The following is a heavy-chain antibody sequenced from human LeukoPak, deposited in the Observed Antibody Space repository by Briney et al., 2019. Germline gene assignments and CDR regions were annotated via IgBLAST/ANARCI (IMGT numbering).Heavy chain of an antibody. CDR1: GYTFIDYY. D-gene: IGHD2-15*01. J-gene: IGHJ3*02. CDR3: MSAGGTAPSYAFDI. Sequence: ASVKVSCKASGYTFIDYYIHWVRQAPGQGLEWLGWIVPNSGGTNYAQNFQGRVTMTRDTSISTAYMELSSLTSDDTALYYCMSAGGTAPSYAFDIWGQGTMVTVSS. CDR2: IVPNSGGT. V-gene: IGHV1-2*02.